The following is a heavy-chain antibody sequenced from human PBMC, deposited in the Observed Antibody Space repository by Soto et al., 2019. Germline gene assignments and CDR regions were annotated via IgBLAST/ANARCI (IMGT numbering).Heavy chain of an antibody. J-gene: IGHJ4*02. V-gene: IGHV4-4*07. D-gene: IGHD3-22*01. CDR3: AREMYYDSSGYYYVGY. CDR2: IYTSGST. Sequence: PSETLSLTCTVSGGSISSYYWSWIRQPAGKGLEWIGRIYTSGSTNYNPSLKSRVTMSVDTSKNQFSLKLSSVTAADTAVYYCAREMYYDSSGYYYVGYWGQGTLVTVSS. CDR1: GGSISSYY.